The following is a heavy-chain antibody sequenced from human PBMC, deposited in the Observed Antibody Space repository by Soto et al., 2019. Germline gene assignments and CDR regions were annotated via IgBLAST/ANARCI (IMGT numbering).Heavy chain of an antibody. CDR1: GYSISSGYH. Sequence: PSETLSLTCVVSGYSISSGYHWGWIRQPPGKGLEYVGSIYHSGDSDYNPALKSRVTTSVDTSKNQFSLKLTSVTAADTAVYYCARHLYIEAFDIWGQGTLVTVSS. V-gene: IGHV4-38-2*01. D-gene: IGHD1-20*01. J-gene: IGHJ3*02. CDR3: ARHLYIEAFDI. CDR2: IYHSGDS.